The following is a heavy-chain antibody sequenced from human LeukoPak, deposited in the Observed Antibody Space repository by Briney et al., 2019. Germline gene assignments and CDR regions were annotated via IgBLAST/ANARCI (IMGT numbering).Heavy chain of an antibody. J-gene: IGHJ5*02. CDR2: IKSKTDGGTT. D-gene: IGHD2-2*01. V-gene: IGHV3-15*01. CDR1: GFTFSNAW. Sequence: GGSLRLSCAASGFTFSNAWMSWVRQAPGKGLEWVGRIKSKTDGGTTDYAAPVKGRFTISRDDSKNTLYLRMNSLKTEDTAVYYCTTDIVQYCSSTSCYPLLNPWGQGTLVTVSS. CDR3: TTDIVQYCSSTSCYPLLNP.